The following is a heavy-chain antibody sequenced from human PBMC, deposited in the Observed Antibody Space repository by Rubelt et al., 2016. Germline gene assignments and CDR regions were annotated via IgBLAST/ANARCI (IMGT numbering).Heavy chain of an antibody. D-gene: IGHD3-3*01. CDR2: IIPIFGTA. J-gene: IGHJ5*02. CDR3: ARDWTPYSLEWLPTWFDP. Sequence: QVQLVQSGAEVKKPGSSVKVSCKASGGTFSSYAISWVRQAPGQGLEWMGGIIPIFGTANYAQKFQGRCTITRDESTCTAYMELSSLRSEDTAGYYCARDWTPYSLEWLPTWFDPWGQGTLVTVSS. V-gene: IGHV1-69*01. CDR1: GGTFSSYA.